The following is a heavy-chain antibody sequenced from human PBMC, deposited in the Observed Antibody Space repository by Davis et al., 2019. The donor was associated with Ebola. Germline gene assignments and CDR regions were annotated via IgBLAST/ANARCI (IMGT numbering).Heavy chain of an antibody. CDR2: IYSGGST. D-gene: IGHD1-26*01. J-gene: IGHJ4*02. CDR3: ARDSWGFGIGETAG. V-gene: IGHV3-53*04. CDR1: GFTVSSNY. Sequence: PGGSLRLSCAASGFTVSSNYMSWVRQAPGKGLEWVSVIYSGGSTYYVDSVKGRFTISRHNSKNTLYLQMNSLRAEDTAVYYCARDSWGFGIGETAGWGQGTLVTVSS.